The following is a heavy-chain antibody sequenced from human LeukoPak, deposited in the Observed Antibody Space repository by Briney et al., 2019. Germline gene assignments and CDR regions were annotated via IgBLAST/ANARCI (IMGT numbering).Heavy chain of an antibody. J-gene: IGHJ6*03. V-gene: IGHV3-21*01. CDR3: TRRGSGKSFFYMDV. CDR2: ISSSTTYI. CDR1: GFTFISNT. D-gene: IGHD3-16*01. Sequence: GGSLRLSCAASGFTFISNTLNWVRQAPGKGLEWVASISSSTTYIYYADSVKGRFTISRDNAKNSLDLQMTSLRVEDTAVYCCTRRGSGKSFFYMDVWGRGTTVTVSS.